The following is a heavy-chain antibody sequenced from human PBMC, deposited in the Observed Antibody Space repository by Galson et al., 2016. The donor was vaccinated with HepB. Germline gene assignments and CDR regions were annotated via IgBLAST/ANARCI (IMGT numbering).Heavy chain of an antibody. Sequence: SLRLSCAASGFTLSSYWMTWVRQAPGKGLEWVANIKQDGSEKDYVDSVKGRFTISRDNAKNSLYLQMNSLTVEDTAVYYCARGKQLWTPYYYYGMDVWGQGTPVTVSS. CDR3: ARGKQLWTPYYYYGMDV. CDR1: GFTLSSYW. V-gene: IGHV3-7*04. D-gene: IGHD5-18*01. CDR2: IKQDGSEK. J-gene: IGHJ6*02.